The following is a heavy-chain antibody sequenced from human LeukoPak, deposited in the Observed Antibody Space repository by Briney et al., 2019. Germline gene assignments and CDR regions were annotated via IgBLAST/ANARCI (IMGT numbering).Heavy chain of an antibody. V-gene: IGHV1-46*01. D-gene: IGHD7-27*01. J-gene: IGHJ4*02. CDR2: IYPSNGDT. Sequence: ASVKLSRKASGYTFTNYYIHWVRQAPGQGLEWMGIIYPSNGDTKYAQNFQGTVTMTRDTSTSTLYMELTSLQSEDTAVYYCARDNHVWAFDHWGQGTLVTVSS. CDR3: ARDNHVWAFDH. CDR1: GYTFTNYY.